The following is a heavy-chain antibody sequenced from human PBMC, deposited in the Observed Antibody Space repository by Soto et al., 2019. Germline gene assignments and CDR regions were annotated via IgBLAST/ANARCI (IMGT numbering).Heavy chain of an antibody. J-gene: IGHJ6*02. D-gene: IGHD6-13*01. Sequence: QVQLQESGPGLVKPSETLSLTCTVSGGSIGTYYWSWIRLPAGKGLEWIGRIYRSGGTNHNPSVKSRVTMSVDTSKNKFSLKLSSVTAADTAVYYCARGAAAGVDYGMDVWGQGTTVTVSS. V-gene: IGHV4-4*07. CDR3: ARGAAAGVDYGMDV. CDR1: GGSIGTYY. CDR2: IYRSGGT.